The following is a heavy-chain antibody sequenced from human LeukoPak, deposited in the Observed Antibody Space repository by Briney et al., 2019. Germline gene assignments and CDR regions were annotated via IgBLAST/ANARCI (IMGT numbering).Heavy chain of an antibody. Sequence: GGSLRLSCAASGFTFNSYAMSWVRQAPGKGLEWVSGITNTGSSTYYADSVKVRFTISRDNSKNTLYVQMNSLRAEDTAVYHCAKDRKNNDYVAFDIWGQGTMVTVSS. V-gene: IGHV3-23*01. CDR3: AKDRKNNDYVAFDI. CDR1: GFTFNSYA. CDR2: ITNTGSST. J-gene: IGHJ3*02. D-gene: IGHD3-10*02.